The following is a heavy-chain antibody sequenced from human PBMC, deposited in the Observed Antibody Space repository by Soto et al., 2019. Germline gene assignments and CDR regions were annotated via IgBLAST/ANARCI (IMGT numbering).Heavy chain of an antibody. D-gene: IGHD6-19*01. CDR1: GFTFSSYA. CDR2: ISYDGSNK. V-gene: IGHV3-30-3*01. CDR3: ARFHYSSGWYLAPRDV. J-gene: IGHJ6*02. Sequence: GGSLRLSCAASGFTFSSYAMHWVRQAPGKGLEWVAVISYDGSNKYYADSVKGRFTISRDNSKNTLYLQMNSLRAEDTAVYYCARFHYSSGWYLAPRDVWGQGTTVTVSS.